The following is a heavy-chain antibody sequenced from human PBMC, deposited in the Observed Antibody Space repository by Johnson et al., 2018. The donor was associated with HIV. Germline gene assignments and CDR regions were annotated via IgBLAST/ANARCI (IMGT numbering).Heavy chain of an antibody. D-gene: IGHD6-19*01. CDR3: AKDLAVAAMGAFDI. J-gene: IGHJ3*02. Sequence: VQLVESGGGVVQPGRSLRLSCAASGFTFSSYAMHWVRQAPGKGLEWVSAISSSGGSTYYADSVKGRFTISRDNSKNTLHLQMNSLRAEDTALYYCAKDLAVAAMGAFDIWGQGTMVTVSS. CDR1: GFTFSSYA. V-gene: IGHV3-23*04. CDR2: ISSSGGST.